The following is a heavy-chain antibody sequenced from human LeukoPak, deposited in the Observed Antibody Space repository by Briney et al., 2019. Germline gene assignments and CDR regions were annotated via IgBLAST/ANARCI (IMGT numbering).Heavy chain of an antibody. Sequence: SQTLSLTCAISGDSVSSNTTAWNWIRQSPSRGLEWLGRTYYRSKWYNDYAVSVKSRITINPDTSKNQFSLQLNSVTPEDTAVYYCARGGAMKGRYYYYGMDVWGQGTTVTVSS. D-gene: IGHD1-26*01. J-gene: IGHJ6*02. CDR1: GDSVSSNTTA. CDR2: TYYRSKWYN. V-gene: IGHV6-1*01. CDR3: ARGGAMKGRYYYYGMDV.